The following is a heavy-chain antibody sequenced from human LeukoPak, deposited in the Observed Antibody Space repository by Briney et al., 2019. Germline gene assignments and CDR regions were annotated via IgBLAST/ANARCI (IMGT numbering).Heavy chain of an antibody. D-gene: IGHD2-2*01. CDR2: VSQSGST. Sequence: SETLSLTCTVSGYSLRNGYHWAWFRQPPGKGLEWIGSVSQSGSTYDNPSLKSRVTISVDTSKNQFSLKLSSVAAADTAVYYCAKRYCSSTTCYDDRGAFDYWGQGTLVTVSS. V-gene: IGHV4-38-2*02. CDR1: GYSLRNGYH. J-gene: IGHJ4*02. CDR3: AKRYCSSTTCYDDRGAFDY.